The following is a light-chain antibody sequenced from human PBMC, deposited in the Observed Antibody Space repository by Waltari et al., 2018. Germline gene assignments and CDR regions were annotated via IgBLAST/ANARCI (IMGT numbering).Light chain of an antibody. J-gene: IGLJ3*02. CDR2: GNK. V-gene: IGLV1-40*01. Sequence: QFVLTQPPSVSGAPGQRVTISCTGSSSNIGAGYDVHWHQQLPGTAPRLLIFGNKNGPAGAPDRFSGSKSGTSACLAITGLQAEDEGDYYCQSHDGSVSGPMFGGGTKLTV. CDR1: SSNIGAGYD. CDR3: QSHDGSVSGPM.